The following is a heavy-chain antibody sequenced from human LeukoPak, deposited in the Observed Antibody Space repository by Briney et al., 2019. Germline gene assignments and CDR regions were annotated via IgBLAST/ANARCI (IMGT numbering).Heavy chain of an antibody. V-gene: IGHV4-4*07. CDR2: SYTSGST. CDR1: GGSISSYN. Sequence: SETLSLTCTVSGGSISSYNWSWIRQPAGKGLEWIGRSYTSGSTDYNPSLKSRVTMSVDTSKNHFSLKLSSVTAADTAVYYCARSRVSVGSSHYCYGMDVWGQGTTVTVSS. J-gene: IGHJ6*02. CDR3: ARSRVSVGSSHYCYGMDV. D-gene: IGHD2-15*01.